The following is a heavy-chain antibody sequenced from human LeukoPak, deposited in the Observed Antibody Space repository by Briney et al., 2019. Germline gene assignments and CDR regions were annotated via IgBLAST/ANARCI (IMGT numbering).Heavy chain of an antibody. CDR3: ARARPGYCSSTSCYIKRRSFDY. Sequence: SETLSLTCAVYGGSFSGYYWSWIRQPPGKGLEWIGEINHSGSTNYNPSLKSRVTISVDTSKNQFSLKLSSVTVADTAVYYCARARPGYCSSTSCYIKRRSFDYWGQGTLVTVSS. D-gene: IGHD2-2*02. CDR2: INHSGST. CDR1: GGSFSGYY. V-gene: IGHV4-34*01. J-gene: IGHJ4*02.